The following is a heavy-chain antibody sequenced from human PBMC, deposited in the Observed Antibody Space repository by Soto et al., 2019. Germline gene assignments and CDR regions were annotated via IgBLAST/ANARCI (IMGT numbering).Heavy chain of an antibody. J-gene: IGHJ4*02. CDR2: ISRDSRSI. CDR3: VKDALTTVAYYFDY. V-gene: IGHV3-9*01. D-gene: IGHD4-17*01. Sequence: GGSLRLSCEVSGFRFDDYGMHWVRQAPGKGLEWIAGISRDSRSISYGASMKGRFTISRDNAKNSLYLQLNSLRADDTAFYYCVKDALTTVAYYFDYWGQGALVTVSS. CDR1: GFRFDDYG.